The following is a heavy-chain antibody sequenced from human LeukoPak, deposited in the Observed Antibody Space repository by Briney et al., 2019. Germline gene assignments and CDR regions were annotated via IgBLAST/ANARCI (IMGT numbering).Heavy chain of an antibody. CDR3: ARSVEGYCSGGSCYSYYYYMDV. D-gene: IGHD2-15*01. V-gene: IGHV4-59*01. CDR2: IYSGGTP. Sequence: SETLSLTCTVSGGSISSYYWSWIRQPPGKGLKGLGYIYSGGTPNYNPSLKSRVTISVDTSKNQFSLKLSSVTAADTAVYYCARSVEGYCSGGSCYSYYYYMDVWGKGTTVTVSS. CDR1: GGSISSYY. J-gene: IGHJ6*03.